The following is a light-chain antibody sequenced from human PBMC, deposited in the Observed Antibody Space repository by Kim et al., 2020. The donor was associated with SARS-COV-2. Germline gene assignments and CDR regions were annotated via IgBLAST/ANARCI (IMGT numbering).Light chain of an antibody. CDR2: GAS. Sequence: EIVLTQSPGTLSLSPGERATLSCRASQSLSSTYLAWYQQKPGQAPSLLIYGASSRATGIPDSFSGSGSGTDFTLTITRLEPEDFAVYYCQQYGSSPLTFGGGTKLEI. J-gene: IGKJ4*01. CDR1: QSLSSTY. CDR3: QQYGSSPLT. V-gene: IGKV3-20*01.